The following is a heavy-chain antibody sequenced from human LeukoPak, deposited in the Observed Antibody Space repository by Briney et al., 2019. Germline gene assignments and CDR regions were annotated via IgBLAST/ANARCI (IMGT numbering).Heavy chain of an antibody. CDR3: VRQLGTPF. J-gene: IGHJ4*02. CDR2: IYYSGST. D-gene: IGHD7-27*01. V-gene: IGHV4-39*07. CDR1: GGSISSSTYY. Sequence: SETLSLTCTVSGGSISSSTYYWGWIRQPPGKGLEWLATIYYSGSTYNNPSLRSRVTISVDTSKNQFSLKLSSVAAADTAVYYCVRQLGTPFWGQGTLVTVSS.